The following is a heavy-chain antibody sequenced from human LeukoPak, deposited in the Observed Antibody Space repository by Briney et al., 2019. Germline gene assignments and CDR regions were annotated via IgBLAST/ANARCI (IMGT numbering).Heavy chain of an antibody. CDR1: GGTFSSYA. Sequence: ASVKVSCKASGGTFSSYAISWVRQAPGQGLEWMGRIIPILGIAKYEQKFQGRVTITADKSTSTAYTELRSLRSEDTAVYYCARDAVTRLGGDYYYYGMDVWGQGTTVTVSS. J-gene: IGHJ6*02. V-gene: IGHV1-69*04. D-gene: IGHD3-16*01. CDR3: ARDAVTRLGGDYYYYGMDV. CDR2: IIPILGIA.